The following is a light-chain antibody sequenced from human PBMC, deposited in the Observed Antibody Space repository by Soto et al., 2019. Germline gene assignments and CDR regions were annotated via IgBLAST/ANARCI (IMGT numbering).Light chain of an antibody. J-gene: IGKJ1*01. V-gene: IGKV1-5*03. Sequence: DIQMTQSPSTLPASVGDTVTITCRASQSISIWLAWYQQKPGKAPKILIYKASSLESGVPSRFSGSGSGTEFTLTISSLQPDDFATYYCQQYSTYTPRTFGQGTKVDIK. CDR3: QQYSTYTPRT. CDR2: KAS. CDR1: QSISIW.